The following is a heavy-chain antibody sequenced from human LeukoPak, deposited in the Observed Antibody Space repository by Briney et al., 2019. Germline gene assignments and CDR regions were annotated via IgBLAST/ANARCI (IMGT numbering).Heavy chain of an antibody. CDR1: GGSFSGYY. D-gene: IGHD3-22*01. CDR3: VRENDSSGYYYLDY. J-gene: IGHJ4*02. CDR2: INHSGST. V-gene: IGHV4-34*01. Sequence: PSETLSLTCAVYGGSFSGYYWSWIRQPPGKGLEWIGEINHSGSTNYNPSLKSRVTISVDTSKNQFSLKLYSVTAADTAVYYCVRENDSSGYYYLDYWGQGTLVTVSS.